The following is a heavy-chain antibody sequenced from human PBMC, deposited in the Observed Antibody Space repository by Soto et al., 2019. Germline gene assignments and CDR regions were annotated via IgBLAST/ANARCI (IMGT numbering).Heavy chain of an antibody. CDR1: GGSFSGYY. CDR3: ARGPPLKMTTVTTDYYYYMDV. J-gene: IGHJ6*03. CDR2: INHSGST. D-gene: IGHD4-17*01. V-gene: IGHV4-34*01. Sequence: SETLSLTCAVYGGSFSGYYWSWIRQPPGKGLEWIGEINHSGSTNYNPSLKSRVTISVDTSKNRFSLKLSSVTAADTAVYYCARGPPLKMTTVTTDYYYYMDVWGKGTTVTVSS.